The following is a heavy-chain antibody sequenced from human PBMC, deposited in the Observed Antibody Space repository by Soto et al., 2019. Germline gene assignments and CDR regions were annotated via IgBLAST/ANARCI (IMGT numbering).Heavy chain of an antibody. CDR3: ATSGSKPRFDS. J-gene: IGHJ4*02. D-gene: IGHD1-26*01. CDR2: ISSGGST. Sequence: EVQLVESGGGLVQPGGSLRLSCAASGFTVSSNYMNWVRQAPGKGLEWVSLISSGGSTYYADSIKGRFTISRDTSKNTLDRPMNSLRAEDTAVYYCATSGSKPRFDSWGQGNLVTVSS. CDR1: GFTVSSNY. V-gene: IGHV3-66*01.